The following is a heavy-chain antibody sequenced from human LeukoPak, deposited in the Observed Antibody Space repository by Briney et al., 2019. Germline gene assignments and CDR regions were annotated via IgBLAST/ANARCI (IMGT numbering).Heavy chain of an antibody. V-gene: IGHV3-33*06. CDR3: AKGEDILTGENFDC. J-gene: IGHJ4*02. Sequence: PGRSLRLSCAPSGFIFCSYAMHWVRQAPGAGLEWVAVIWSDGSNKYYADSVKGRFTISRDNSKNTLYLQMNSLRAGDTAIYYCAKGEDILTGENFDCWGQGTLVTVSS. D-gene: IGHD3-9*01. CDR2: IWSDGSNK. CDR1: GFIFCSYA.